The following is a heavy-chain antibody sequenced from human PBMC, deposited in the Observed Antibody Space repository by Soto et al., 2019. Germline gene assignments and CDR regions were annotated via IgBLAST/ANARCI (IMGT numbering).Heavy chain of an antibody. CDR1: GFSLSTSGVG. J-gene: IGHJ4*02. CDR3: AHRPSYCSGGSCYSGFDY. V-gene: IGHV2-5*02. Sequence: KESGPTLVKPTQTLTLTCTFSGFSLSTSGVGVGWIRQPPGKALEWLALIYWDDDKRYSPSLKSRLTITKVTSKNQVVLTMTNMDPVDTATYYCAHRPSYCSGGSCYSGFDYWGQGTLVTVSS. CDR2: IYWDDDK. D-gene: IGHD2-15*01.